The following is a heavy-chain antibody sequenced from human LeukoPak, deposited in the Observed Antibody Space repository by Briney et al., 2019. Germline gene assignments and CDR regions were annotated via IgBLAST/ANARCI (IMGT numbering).Heavy chain of an antibody. Sequence: ASVKVSCKASGYTFTGYYMHWVRQAPGQGLEWMGWINPNSGGTNYAQKFQGRVTMTRDTSISTAYMEESRLRSDDTGVYYCSRGHWSSISCADAYWAQGTLVTVSS. D-gene: IGHD2-2*01. J-gene: IGHJ4*02. CDR3: SRGHWSSISCADAY. V-gene: IGHV1-2*02. CDR1: GYTFTGYY. CDR2: INPNSGGT.